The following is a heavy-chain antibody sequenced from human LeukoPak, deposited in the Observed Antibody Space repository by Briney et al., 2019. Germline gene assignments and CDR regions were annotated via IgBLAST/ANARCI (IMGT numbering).Heavy chain of an antibody. CDR2: ISYDGTNK. CDR3: AKDRLGITVAGIDY. D-gene: IGHD6-19*01. V-gene: IGHV3-30*18. J-gene: IGHJ4*02. CDR1: GFTFSSYG. Sequence: GGSLRLSCAASGFTFSSYGMHWVRQAPGKGLEWVTVISYDGTNKSYADSVKGRFTIPRDNSKNTLFLQMNSLRAEDTAVYYCAKDRLGITVAGIDYWGQGTLVTVSS.